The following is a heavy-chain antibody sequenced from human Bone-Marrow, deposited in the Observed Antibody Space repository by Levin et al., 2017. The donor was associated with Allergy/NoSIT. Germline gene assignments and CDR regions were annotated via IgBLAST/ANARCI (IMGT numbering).Heavy chain of an antibody. CDR1: GFTFSSYA. CDR3: ARDIYSSAWYTIDY. J-gene: IGHJ4*02. CDR2: ISYDGSNT. V-gene: IGHV3-30-3*01. Sequence: GGSLRLSCAASGFTFSSYAMHWVRQAPGKGLEWVAVISYDGSNTYYADSVKGRFTISRDKSKNTLYLQMNSLRAEDTAVYYCARDIYSSAWYTIDYWGQGTLVIVSS. D-gene: IGHD6-19*01.